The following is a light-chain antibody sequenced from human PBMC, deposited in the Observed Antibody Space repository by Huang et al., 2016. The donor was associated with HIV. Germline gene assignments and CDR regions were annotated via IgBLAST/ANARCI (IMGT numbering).Light chain of an antibody. CDR1: QGISSY. Sequence: IQLTQSPSSLSASVGDRVTITCRASQGISSYLAWYQEKSGKAPKLLIYAASTLQSGVPYRFSGSGSGTDFTLTISSLQSEDFATYYCHQLNSYPRTFGQGTKVEIK. CDR3: HQLNSYPRT. CDR2: AAS. V-gene: IGKV1-9*01. J-gene: IGKJ1*01.